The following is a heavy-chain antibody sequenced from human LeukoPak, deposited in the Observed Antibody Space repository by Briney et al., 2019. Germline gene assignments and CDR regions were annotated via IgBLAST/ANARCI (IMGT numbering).Heavy chain of an antibody. J-gene: IGHJ4*02. CDR1: GGTFSSYA. CDR3: ARGYGDYEELDY. D-gene: IGHD4-17*01. CDR2: IIPIFGTA. V-gene: IGHV1-69*01. Sequence: SSVKVSCKASGGTFSSYAIGWVRQAPGQGLEWMGGIIPIFGTANYAQKFQGRVTITADESTSTAYMELSSLRSEDTAVYYCARGYGDYEELDYWGQGTLVTVSS.